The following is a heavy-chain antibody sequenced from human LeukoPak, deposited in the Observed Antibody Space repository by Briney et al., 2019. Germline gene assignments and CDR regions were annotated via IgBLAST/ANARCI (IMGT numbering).Heavy chain of an antibody. V-gene: IGHV4-30-4*08. CDR3: ARADTAMVHFDY. Sequence: SGTLSLTCTVSGGSISSGDCYWSWIRQPPGKGLEWIGYIYYSGSTYYNPSLKSRVTISVDTSKNQFSLKLSSVTAADTAVYYCARADTAMVHFDYWGQGTLVTVSS. D-gene: IGHD5-18*01. J-gene: IGHJ4*02. CDR2: IYYSGST. CDR1: GGSISSGDCY.